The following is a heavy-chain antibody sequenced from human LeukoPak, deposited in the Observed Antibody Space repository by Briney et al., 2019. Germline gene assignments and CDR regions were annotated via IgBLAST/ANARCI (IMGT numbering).Heavy chain of an antibody. D-gene: IGHD4-23*01. Sequence: GESLKISCQGSGYRFSSYWIGWVRQIPGRGLEWMGIIYPGDSDTRYNPSFQGQVTISVDKSINTAFLQWSSPKASDTAVYYCARQEVTGGNWFDPWGQGTLVTVSS. CDR2: IYPGDSDT. V-gene: IGHV5-51*01. CDR3: ARQEVTGGNWFDP. J-gene: IGHJ5*02. CDR1: GYRFSSYW.